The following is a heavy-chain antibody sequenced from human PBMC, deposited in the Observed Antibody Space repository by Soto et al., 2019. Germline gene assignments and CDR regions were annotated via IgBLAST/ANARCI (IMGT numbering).Heavy chain of an antibody. J-gene: IGHJ6*02. D-gene: IGHD3-10*01. Sequence: GGSLRLSCAASGFTVSSNYMSWVRQAPGKGLEWVSVIYSGGSTYYADSVKGRFTISRDNSKNTLYLQMNSLRAEDTAVYYCVRVRAVPGAVWDYYYNYGMDVWGQGTTVTVSS. CDR3: VRVRAVPGAVWDYYYNYGMDV. V-gene: IGHV3-66*01. CDR1: GFTVSSNY. CDR2: IYSGGST.